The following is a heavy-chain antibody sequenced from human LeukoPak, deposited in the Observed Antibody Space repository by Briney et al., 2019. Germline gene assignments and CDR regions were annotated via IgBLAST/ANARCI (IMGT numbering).Heavy chain of an antibody. CDR1: GFTFSDYY. CDR3: ASPFYCNSTTCYDS. V-gene: IGHV4-30-2*01. CDR2: IYHSGST. Sequence: LRLSCAASGFTFSDYYMSWIRQPPGKGLEWIGYIYHSGSTYYNPSLKSRVTISVDRSKNQFSLKLSSVTAADTAVYYCASPFYCNSTTCYDSWGQGTLVTVSS. D-gene: IGHD2-2*01. J-gene: IGHJ4*02.